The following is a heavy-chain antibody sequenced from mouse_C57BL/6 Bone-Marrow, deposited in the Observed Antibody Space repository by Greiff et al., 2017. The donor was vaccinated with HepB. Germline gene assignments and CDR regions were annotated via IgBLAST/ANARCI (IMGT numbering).Heavy chain of an antibody. D-gene: IGHD1-1*01. J-gene: IGHJ2*01. CDR1: GYTFTSYW. V-gene: IGHV1-50*01. CDR2: IDPSDSYT. Sequence: QVQLQQSGAELVKPGASVKLSCKASGYTFTSYWMQWVKQRPGQGLEWIGVIDPSDSYTNYNQKFKGKATLTVDTSSSTAYMQLSSLTSEDSAVYYCARPLITTVVGGDYWGQGTTLTVSS. CDR3: ARPLITTVVGGDY.